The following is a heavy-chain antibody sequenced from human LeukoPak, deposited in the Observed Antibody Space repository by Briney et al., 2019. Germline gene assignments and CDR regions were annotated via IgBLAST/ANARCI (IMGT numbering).Heavy chain of an antibody. CDR3: ATLRYGSGSYYADY. CDR1: GFTVSSNY. CDR2: IYSGGST. Sequence: GGSPRLSCAASGFTVSSNYMSWVRQAPGKGLECVSVIYSGGSTYYADSVKGRFIISRDNSKSTLYLQMNSLRTEDTAEYFCATLRYGSGSYYADYWGQGTLVTVSS. J-gene: IGHJ4*02. D-gene: IGHD3-10*01. V-gene: IGHV3-53*05.